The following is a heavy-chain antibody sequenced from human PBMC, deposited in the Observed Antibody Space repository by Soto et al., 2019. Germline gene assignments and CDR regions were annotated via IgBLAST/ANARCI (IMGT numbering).Heavy chain of an antibody. CDR1: GFTFSSYA. CDR3: VKSRGGNNFDFFD. D-gene: IGHD5-12*01. Sequence: SLRLSCSASGFTFSSYAMHWVRQAPGKRLEYVSGVRGNGDPPFYADSVKGRFTISRDNSKNTLYLQMSSLSADDTAVYYCVKSRGGNNFDFFDWGQGALVTVS. V-gene: IGHV3-64D*06. J-gene: IGHJ4*02. CDR2: VRGNGDPP.